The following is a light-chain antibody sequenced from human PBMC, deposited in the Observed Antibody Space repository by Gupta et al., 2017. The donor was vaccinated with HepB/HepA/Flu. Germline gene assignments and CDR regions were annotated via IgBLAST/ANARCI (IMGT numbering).Light chain of an antibody. J-gene: IGKJ4*01. CDR1: QSVSSSY. Sequence: EIVLTQSPGTLSLSPGERATLSCRASQSVSSSYLAWYQQKPGQAPRLLIYGASSRATGIPDRFSGSGSGTDFTLTISRLEPEDFAVYYCQHEGSSPLTFGGGTKVDIK. CDR3: QHEGSSPLT. V-gene: IGKV3-20*01. CDR2: GAS.